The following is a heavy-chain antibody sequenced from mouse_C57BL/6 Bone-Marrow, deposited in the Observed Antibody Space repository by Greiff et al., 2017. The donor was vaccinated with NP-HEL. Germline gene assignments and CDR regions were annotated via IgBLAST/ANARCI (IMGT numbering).Heavy chain of an antibody. D-gene: IGHD2-12*01. Sequence: QVQLQQSGAELVKPGASVKMSCKASGYTFTTYPIEWVKQNHGKSLEWIGNFHPYNDDTEYNEKFKNKATLTVEKSSSTVYLELSRLTSDDSSVYYYARGSNDWYYFGYWGQGTTLTGSA. J-gene: IGHJ2*01. CDR2: FHPYNDDT. CDR3: ARGSNDWYYFGY. V-gene: IGHV1-47*01. CDR1: GYTFTTYP.